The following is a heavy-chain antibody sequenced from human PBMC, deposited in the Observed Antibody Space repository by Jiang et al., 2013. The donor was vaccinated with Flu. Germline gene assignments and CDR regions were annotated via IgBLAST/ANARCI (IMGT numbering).Heavy chain of an antibody. Sequence: GPGLVKPSETLSLRCSVSGGSIISEKSYWGWIRQPPGKGLEWIGSIYYSGTTYYNPSLKSRVTMSVDTSKKQFSLRLTSVTAADTAVYYCAGQHWDHGVGSYYMSHWGQGVLVTVSS. CDR1: GGSIISEKSY. CDR2: IYYSGTT. J-gene: IGHJ4*02. V-gene: IGHV4-39*07. D-gene: IGHD3-10*01. CDR3: AGQHWDHGVGSYYMSH.